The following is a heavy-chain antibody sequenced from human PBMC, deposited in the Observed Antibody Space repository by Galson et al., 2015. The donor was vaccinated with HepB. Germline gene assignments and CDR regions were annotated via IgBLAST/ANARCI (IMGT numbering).Heavy chain of an antibody. D-gene: IGHD2-15*01. CDR2: INAGTGNT. Sequence: SCKASGYTFTNYVLQWVRQAPGERLEWMGWINAGTGNTKYSPKFQGRVAITRDTSASTVYMELSGLRFEDTAVYYCARDITDNRYCSGIACYFDFWGQGALVTV. CDR1: GYTFTNYV. CDR3: ARDITDNRYCSGIACYFDF. V-gene: IGHV1-3*01. J-gene: IGHJ4*02.